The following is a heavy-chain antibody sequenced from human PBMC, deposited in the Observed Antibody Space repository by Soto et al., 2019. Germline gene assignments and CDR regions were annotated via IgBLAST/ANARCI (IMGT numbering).Heavy chain of an antibody. Sequence: SGPTLVNPTQTLTLTCTFSGFSLTTNKMSVSWIRQPPGKALEWLARIDWDDDKFYNTSLKARLTISKDTSKNQVVLTMTNMDPVDTATYYCARTIVVVTALSTSYGMDVWGQGTTVTVSS. D-gene: IGHD2-21*02. CDR2: IDWDDDK. V-gene: IGHV2-70*17. CDR1: GFSLTTNKMS. J-gene: IGHJ6*02. CDR3: ARTIVVVTALSTSYGMDV.